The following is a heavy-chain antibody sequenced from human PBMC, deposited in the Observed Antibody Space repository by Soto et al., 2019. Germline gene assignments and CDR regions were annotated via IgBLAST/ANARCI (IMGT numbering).Heavy chain of an antibody. J-gene: IGHJ5*01. V-gene: IGHV1-69*01. CDR1: GGTFGSYA. CDR3: AAAPCTNGVCHPYNWFDP. Sequence: SLEDSCKASGGTFGSYASIWVRQATGQGLEWMGGIIPIFGTANYAQKFQGRVTITADESTSTAYMELSSLRSEDTAVYYCAAAPCTNGVCHPYNWFDPWGQRTLVTVSS. D-gene: IGHD2-8*01. CDR2: IIPIFGTA.